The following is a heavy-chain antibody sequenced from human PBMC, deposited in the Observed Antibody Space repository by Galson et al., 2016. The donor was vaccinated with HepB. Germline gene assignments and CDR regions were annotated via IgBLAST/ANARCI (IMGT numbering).Heavy chain of an antibody. CDR3: ARDRGIQLWSRDGFDD. D-gene: IGHD5-18*01. Sequence: SLRLSCAASGFTFSTYSMNWVRQVPGKGLEWVSSISSSSSYIYYGDSLKGRFTISRDNAKNSLYLQMNSLRAEDTAVYYCARDRGIQLWSRDGFDDWGQGTLVTVSS. V-gene: IGHV3-21*01. CDR2: ISSSSSYI. J-gene: IGHJ4*02. CDR1: GFTFSTYS.